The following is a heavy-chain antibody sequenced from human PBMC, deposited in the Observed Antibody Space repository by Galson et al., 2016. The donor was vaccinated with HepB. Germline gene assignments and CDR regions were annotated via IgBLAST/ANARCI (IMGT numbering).Heavy chain of an antibody. CDR1: GYTFSRYW. J-gene: IGHJ4*02. D-gene: IGHD2-2*01. Sequence: QSGAEVKKPGGSLKISCKASGYTFSRYWIGWVRQMPGKGLEWMGIIYPGDSDTRYSPSFQDQVTISADKSINTAYLQWSSLKASDSAMYFCARHVPPSPAAPPEYWGQGTLVTVSS. CDR3: ARHVPPSPAAPPEY. V-gene: IGHV5-51*01. CDR2: IYPGDSDT.